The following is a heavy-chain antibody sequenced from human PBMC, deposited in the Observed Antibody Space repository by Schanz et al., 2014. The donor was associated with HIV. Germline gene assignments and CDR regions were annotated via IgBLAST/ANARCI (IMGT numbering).Heavy chain of an antibody. CDR1: GGTFSNYA. D-gene: IGHD5-12*01. Sequence: QVQLVQSGAEVKKPGSSVKVSCKASGGTFSNYAISWVRQAPGQGLEWMGWINPNSGGTNYAQKFQGRVTMTTDTATSTAYMDLRSLRSDDTAVYYCARGAAEMATMTPWRYWGQGTLVTVSS. V-gene: IGHV1-18*01. CDR3: ARGAAEMATMTPWRY. CDR2: INPNSGGT. J-gene: IGHJ4*02.